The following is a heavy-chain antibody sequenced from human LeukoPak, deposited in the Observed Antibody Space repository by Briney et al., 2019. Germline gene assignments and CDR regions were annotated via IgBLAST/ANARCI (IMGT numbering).Heavy chain of an antibody. CDR1: GFTFSSYT. J-gene: IGHJ4*02. CDR2: ISSGSSYI. CDR3: ASRRGSNRPFDY. V-gene: IGHV3-21*01. D-gene: IGHD1-26*01. Sequence: GGSLRLSCAASGFTFSSYTMNWVRQAPGKGLEWVSIISSGSSYIHYADSVKGRFTISRDNAKNSLYLQMNSLTAEDSAVYYCASRRGSNRPFDYWGQGTLVTVSS.